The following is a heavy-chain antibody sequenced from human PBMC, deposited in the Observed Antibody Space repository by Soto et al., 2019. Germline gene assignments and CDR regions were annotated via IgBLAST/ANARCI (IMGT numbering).Heavy chain of an antibody. D-gene: IGHD2-21*02. Sequence: EVQLVESGGGLVQPGRSLRLSCAASGFIFDNHAMNWVRQAPGKGLEWVAGVSWNSGSIDYADSVKGRFTISRDNAKNSLYLQMNSLRAEDTALYYWARDRCGGDCYSFDYWGQGTLVTVSS. CDR2: VSWNSGSI. CDR1: GFIFDNHA. V-gene: IGHV3-9*01. CDR3: ARDRCGGDCYSFDY. J-gene: IGHJ4*02.